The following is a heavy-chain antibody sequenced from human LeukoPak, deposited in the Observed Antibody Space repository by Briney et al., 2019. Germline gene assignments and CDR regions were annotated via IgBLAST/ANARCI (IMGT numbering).Heavy chain of an antibody. CDR1: GFTFSSYG. V-gene: IGHV3-23*01. D-gene: IGHD5-24*01. Sequence: PGGSLRLSCAASGFTFSSYGMSWVRQAPGKGLEWVSAISGSGGSTYYADSVKGRFTISRDNSKNTLYLQMNSLRAEDTAVYYCARSIDGYKNAFDIWGQGTMVTVSS. CDR3: ARSIDGYKNAFDI. J-gene: IGHJ3*02. CDR2: ISGSGGST.